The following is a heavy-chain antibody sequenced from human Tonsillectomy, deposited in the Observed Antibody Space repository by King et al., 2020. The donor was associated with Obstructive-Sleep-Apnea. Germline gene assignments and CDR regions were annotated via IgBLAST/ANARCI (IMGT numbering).Heavy chain of an antibody. CDR3: ARDPKEWEVQY. J-gene: IGHJ4*02. CDR2: ISYDGSNK. CDR1: GFTFSNYA. D-gene: IGHD1-26*01. Sequence: VQLVESGGGVVQPGRSLRLSWAASGFTFSNYAMHWVRQAPGKGREWVAVISYDGSNKYYADSVKGRFTISRDNSKNTLYLQMNSLRAEETAVYYCARDPKEWEVQYWGQGTLVTVSS. V-gene: IGHV3-30*04.